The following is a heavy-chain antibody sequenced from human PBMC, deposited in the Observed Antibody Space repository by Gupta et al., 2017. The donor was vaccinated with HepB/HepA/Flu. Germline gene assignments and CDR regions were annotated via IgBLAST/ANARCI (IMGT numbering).Heavy chain of an antibody. CDR1: GGTFSSNA. CDR3: ALDQEDLYYYNMDV. J-gene: IGHJ6*03. D-gene: IGHD2-2*01. V-gene: IGHV1-69*06. Sequence: QVQLVQSGAEVKKPGSSVKVSCKASGGTFSSNAISWVRQAPGQGLEGVGGIIPIFATANDAPRGQGRVTITADKSTTTVYIDLRSLKSEDTAIYYCALDQEDLYYYNMDVCGKVTTVTVSS. CDR2: IIPIFATA.